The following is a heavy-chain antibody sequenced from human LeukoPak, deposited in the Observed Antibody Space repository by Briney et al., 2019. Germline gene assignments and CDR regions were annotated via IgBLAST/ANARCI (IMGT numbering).Heavy chain of an antibody. CDR1: GFTFSSYS. V-gene: IGHV3-21*01. J-gene: IGHJ4*02. CDR3: ARVMAPGYYDFWSGYWTHFDY. Sequence: PGGSLRLSCAASGFTFSSYSMNWVRQAPGKGLEWVSSISSSSSCIYYADSVKGRFTISRDNAKNSLYLQMNSLRAEDTAVYYCARVMAPGYYDFWSGYWTHFDYWGQGTLVTVSS. D-gene: IGHD3-3*01. CDR2: ISSSSSCI.